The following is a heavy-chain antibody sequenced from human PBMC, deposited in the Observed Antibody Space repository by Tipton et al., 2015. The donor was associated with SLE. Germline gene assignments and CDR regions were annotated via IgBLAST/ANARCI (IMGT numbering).Heavy chain of an antibody. CDR1: GYSISSGYY. Sequence: TLSLTCAVSGYSISSGYYWGWIRQPPGKGLEWIGSIYHSGSTYYNPSLKSRVTISVDTSKNQFSLKLSSVTAADTAVYYCARDPYDSSGKSSDAFDIWGQGTMVTVSS. CDR3: ARDPYDSSGKSSDAFDI. V-gene: IGHV4-38-2*02. CDR2: IYHSGST. D-gene: IGHD3-22*01. J-gene: IGHJ3*02.